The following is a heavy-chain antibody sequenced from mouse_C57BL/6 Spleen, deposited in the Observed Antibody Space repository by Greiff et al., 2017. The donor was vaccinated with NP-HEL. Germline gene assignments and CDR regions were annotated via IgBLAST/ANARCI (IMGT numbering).Heavy chain of an antibody. V-gene: IGHV5-16*01. CDR2: INYDGSST. CDR3: ARVLLRYYYFAY. Sequence: EVKVVESEGGLVQPGSSMKLSCTASGFTFSDYYMAWVRQVPEKGLEWVANINYDGSSTYYLDSLKSRFIISRDNAKNILYLQMSSLKSEDTATYYFARVLLRYYYFAYWGQGTTLTVSS. J-gene: IGHJ2*01. CDR1: GFTFSDYY. D-gene: IGHD1-1*01.